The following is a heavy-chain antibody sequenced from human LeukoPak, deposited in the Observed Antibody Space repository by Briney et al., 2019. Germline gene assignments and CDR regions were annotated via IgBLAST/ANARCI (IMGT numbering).Heavy chain of an antibody. D-gene: IGHD6-19*01. J-gene: IGHJ6*02. CDR3: ARLFSRGWPYYYGLGA. CDR2: IYHSGST. Sequence: SETLSLTCTVSGYSISSGYYWGWIRQPPGKGLEWIGNIYHSGSTSYNPSLRSRVTISADLSKNQFSLSLISVTAADTALYYCARLFSRGWPYYYGLGAWGQGTTVTVSS. V-gene: IGHV4-38-2*02. CDR1: GYSISSGYY.